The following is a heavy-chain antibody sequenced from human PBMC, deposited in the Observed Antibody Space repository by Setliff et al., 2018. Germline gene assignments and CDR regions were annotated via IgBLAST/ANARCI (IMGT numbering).Heavy chain of an antibody. CDR3: ARASSGWYSAYYYYMDV. V-gene: IGHV4-61*02. CDR2: IYTTWNT. Sequence: PSETLSLTCTVSGGSVGNSHYYWSWIRQPAGKGLEWIVRIYTTWNTNFTPSLKSRVTISLDTSKNQFSLNLTSVPAADTAVYYCARASSGWYSAYYYYMDVWGKGTTVTVSS. J-gene: IGHJ6*03. CDR1: GGSVGNSHYY. D-gene: IGHD6-19*01.